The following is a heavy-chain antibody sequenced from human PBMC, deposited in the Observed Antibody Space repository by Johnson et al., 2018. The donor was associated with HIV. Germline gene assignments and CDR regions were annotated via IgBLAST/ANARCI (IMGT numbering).Heavy chain of an antibody. CDR1: GFTFSSYC. D-gene: IGHD6-6*01. CDR2: LSYDGGNK. V-gene: IGHV3-30*03. CDR3: ARDRAPFYSSSSTPFDVFDI. Sequence: QVQLVESGGGVVQPGRSLRLSCAASGFTFSSYCMHWVRQAPGKGLEWVAVLSYDGGNKYYADSVKGRFTISRDNSKNTLYLHMNSLRAEDSAVYYCARDRAPFYSSSSTPFDVFDIWGQGTMVTVSS. J-gene: IGHJ3*02.